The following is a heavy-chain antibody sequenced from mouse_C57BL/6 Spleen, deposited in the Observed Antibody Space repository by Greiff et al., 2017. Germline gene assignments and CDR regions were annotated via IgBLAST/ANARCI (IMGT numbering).Heavy chain of an antibody. CDR2: IYPGSGST. CDR3: AYYYGTLYYFDY. CDR1: GYTFTSYW. J-gene: IGHJ2*01. Sequence: QVQLQQSGAELVKPGASVKMSCKASGYTFTSYWITWVKQRPGQGLEWIGDIYPGSGSTNYNEKFKSKATLTVDTSSSTAYMQLINLTSEDSAVYYCAYYYGTLYYFDYWGQGTTLTVSS. V-gene: IGHV1-55*01. D-gene: IGHD1-1*01.